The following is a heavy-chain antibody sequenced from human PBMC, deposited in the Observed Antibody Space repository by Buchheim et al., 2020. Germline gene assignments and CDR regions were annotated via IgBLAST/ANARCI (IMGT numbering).Heavy chain of an antibody. V-gene: IGHV3-7*01. J-gene: IGHJ5*02. CDR2: IKEDGSIE. D-gene: IGHD3-10*01. CDR3: ARDYITYGSIDFGH. CDR1: GFTFRTYW. Sequence: EVQLVESGGGLVQPGGSLRLSCAASGFTFRTYWMSWVRQAPGKGLEWVANIKEDGSIEYYVDPVKGRFTISRDNAKDSLYLQMNSLRVEDTAVYYCARDYITYGSIDFGHWGQGTL.